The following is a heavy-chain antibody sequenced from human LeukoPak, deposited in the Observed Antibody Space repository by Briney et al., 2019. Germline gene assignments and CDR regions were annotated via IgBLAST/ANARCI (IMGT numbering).Heavy chain of an antibody. CDR3: ARHGPYLYDSSDYVRALDAFDV. CDR1: RFTFSDYY. Sequence: GGSLRLSCAASRFTFSDYYTSWIRQAPGKGLEWISYITSSGSTINYADSVKGRFTISRDNAKNSLDLQMNSLRAEDTAVYYCARHGPYLYDSSDYVRALDAFDVWGQGTMVTVSS. CDR2: ITSSGSTI. J-gene: IGHJ3*01. D-gene: IGHD3-22*01. V-gene: IGHV3-11*01.